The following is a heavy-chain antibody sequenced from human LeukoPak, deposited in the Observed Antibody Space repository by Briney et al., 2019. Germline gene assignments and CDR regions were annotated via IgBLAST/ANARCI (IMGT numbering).Heavy chain of an antibody. CDR3: ARGSYRSGGSCFDY. CDR1: GFTFSSYS. J-gene: IGHJ4*02. D-gene: IGHD2-15*01. V-gene: IGHV3-21*01. Sequence: KPGGSLRLSCAASGFTFSSYSMNWVRQAPGKGLEWVSSISSSSSYIYYADSVKGRFTISRDNAKNSLYLQMNSLRAEDTAVYYCARGSYRSGGSCFDYWGRGTLVAVSS. CDR2: ISSSSSYI.